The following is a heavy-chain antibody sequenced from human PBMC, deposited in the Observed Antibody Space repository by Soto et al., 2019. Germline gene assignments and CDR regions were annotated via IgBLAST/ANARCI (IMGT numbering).Heavy chain of an antibody. CDR1: GGTFSSYA. Sequence: QVQLVQSGAEVKKPGSSVRVSCKASGGTFSSYAISWERQAPGQGLEWMGGIIPIFGTANYAQKFQGRVTITADESTSTAYMELSSLRSEDTAVYYCARDSRYCSGGSCYVFDYWGQGTLVTVSS. J-gene: IGHJ4*02. D-gene: IGHD2-15*01. CDR3: ARDSRYCSGGSCYVFDY. V-gene: IGHV1-69*01. CDR2: IIPIFGTA.